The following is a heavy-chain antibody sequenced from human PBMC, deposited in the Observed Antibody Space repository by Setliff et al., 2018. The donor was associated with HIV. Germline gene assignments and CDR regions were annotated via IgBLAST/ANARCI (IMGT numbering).Heavy chain of an antibody. CDR3: ARAGDGSPFYYYYYMDV. V-gene: IGHV4-34*01. CDR1: GGSFSGFY. J-gene: IGHJ6*03. CDR2: INHSGST. D-gene: IGHD1-26*01. Sequence: PSETLSLTCAVYGGSFSGFYWSWIRQPPGKGLEWIGEINHSGSTTYNPSLKSRVTISVDTSKNQFSLKLSSVTAADTAVYYCARAGDGSPFYYYYYMDVWGKGTTVTVSS.